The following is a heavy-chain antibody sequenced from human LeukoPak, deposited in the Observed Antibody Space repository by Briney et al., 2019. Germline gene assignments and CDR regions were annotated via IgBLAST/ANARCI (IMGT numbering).Heavy chain of an antibody. CDR3: ARVRSDYSSSSPPDY. D-gene: IGHD6-6*01. Sequence: GGSLRLSCAASGFTFGSYAMSWVRQAPGKGLVWVSRIDNGGTTTLYADSVRGRFTISRDTAKNTLYLQMNSLRAEDTAIYFCARVRSDYSSSSPPDYWGQGTPVTVSS. CDR1: GFTFGSYA. CDR2: IDNGGTTT. V-gene: IGHV3-74*01. J-gene: IGHJ4*02.